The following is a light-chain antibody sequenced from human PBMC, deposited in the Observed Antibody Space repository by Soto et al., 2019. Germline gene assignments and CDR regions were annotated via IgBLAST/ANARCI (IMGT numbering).Light chain of an antibody. CDR1: QSISSW. Sequence: QMTQSPSTLSASVGDRVTITCRASQSISSWLAWYQQKPGKAPKLLIYDASSLESGVPSRFSGSGSGTEFTLTISSLQPDDFATYYCQQYNSYSTFGQGTKVDIK. J-gene: IGKJ1*01. CDR2: DAS. V-gene: IGKV1-5*01. CDR3: QQYNSYST.